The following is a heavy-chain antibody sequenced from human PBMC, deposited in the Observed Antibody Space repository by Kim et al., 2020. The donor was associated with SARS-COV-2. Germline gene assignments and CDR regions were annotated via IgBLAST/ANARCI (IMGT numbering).Heavy chain of an antibody. CDR3: GRDPRGPDY. Sequence: GGSLRLSCVVSGLTFNTYAMTWVHQAPGKGLEWVAGIYESSRDTYYTDSVKGRFTISWDKSKSTLYLQMNSLRVEDTAVYYCGRDPRGPDYWGQGALVIVSS. V-gene: IGHV3-23*01. D-gene: IGHD3-10*01. CDR1: GLTFNTYA. J-gene: IGHJ4*02. CDR2: IYESSRDT.